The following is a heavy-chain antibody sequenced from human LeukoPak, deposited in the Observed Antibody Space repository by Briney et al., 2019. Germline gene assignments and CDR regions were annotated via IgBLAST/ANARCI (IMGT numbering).Heavy chain of an antibody. CDR2: IRYDGSNK. Sequence: PGGSLRLSCAASGFTFSSYGMHWVRQAPGKGLEWVAFIRYDGSNKYYADSVKGRFTISRDNSKNTLYLQMNSLRAEDTAVYYCAKDLTDFWSGYRWGQGTMVTVSS. D-gene: IGHD3-3*01. V-gene: IGHV3-30*02. J-gene: IGHJ3*01. CDR3: AKDLTDFWSGYR. CDR1: GFTFSSYG.